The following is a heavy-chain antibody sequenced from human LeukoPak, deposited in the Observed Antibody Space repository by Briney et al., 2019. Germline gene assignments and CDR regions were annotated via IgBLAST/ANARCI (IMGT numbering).Heavy chain of an antibody. CDR3: ARGPSGYHNT. Sequence: GGSLRLSCAASGFTFNYYWMSWVRQAPGKGLEWVANINQDGSAKYYVDSVKGRFTISRDNAKNSLYLQMNSLRAEDTAVYYCARGPSGYHNTGGQGTLVTVSS. V-gene: IGHV3-7*01. CDR2: INQDGSAK. D-gene: IGHD5-12*01. CDR1: GFTFNYYW. J-gene: IGHJ4*02.